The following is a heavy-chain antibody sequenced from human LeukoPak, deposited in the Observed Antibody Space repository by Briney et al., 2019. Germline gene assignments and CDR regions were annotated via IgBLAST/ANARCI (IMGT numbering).Heavy chain of an antibody. Sequence: GGSLRLSCAAPGFTFSSYSMNWVRQAPGKGLEWVSSISSSSSYIYYADSVKGRFTISRDNAKNSLYLQMNSLRAEDTAVYHCARDVWFGDKTKYYFDYWGQGTLVTVSS. V-gene: IGHV3-21*01. CDR3: ARDVWFGDKTKYYFDY. J-gene: IGHJ4*02. CDR2: ISSSSSYI. CDR1: GFTFSSYS. D-gene: IGHD3-10*01.